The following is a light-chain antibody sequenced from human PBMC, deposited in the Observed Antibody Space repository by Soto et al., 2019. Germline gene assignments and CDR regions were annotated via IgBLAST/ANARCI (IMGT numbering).Light chain of an antibody. CDR2: DVS. CDR3: SPYTYTGTPYV. Sequence: QSALTQPASVSGSPGQSITISCTGTSSDIGNYNYVSWFQQHPGKAPKLIIFDVSNRPSGVSNRFSGSKSGNTASLTISGLQAEDGAHYYCSPYTYTGTPYVFGPGTKLTVL. CDR1: SSDIGNYNY. V-gene: IGLV2-14*01. J-gene: IGLJ1*01.